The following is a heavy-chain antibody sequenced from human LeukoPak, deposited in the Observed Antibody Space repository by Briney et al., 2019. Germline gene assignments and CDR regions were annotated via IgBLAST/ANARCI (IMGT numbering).Heavy chain of an antibody. D-gene: IGHD6-13*01. CDR3: ASGASSWYYFDY. CDR2: IYYSGST. J-gene: IGHJ4*02. CDR1: GGSISSGGYY. Sequence: KPSETLSLTCTVSGGSISSGGYYWSWIRQHPGKGLEWIGYIYYSGSTYYNPSLKSRVTISVDTSKNQFSLKLSSVTAADTAVYYCASGASSWYYFDYWGQGTLVTVSS. V-gene: IGHV4-31*03.